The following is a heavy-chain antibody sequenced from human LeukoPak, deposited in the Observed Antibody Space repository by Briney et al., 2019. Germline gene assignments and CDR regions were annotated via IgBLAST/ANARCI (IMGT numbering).Heavy chain of an antibody. CDR2: IYSGGST. V-gene: IGHV3-53*01. D-gene: IGHD6-19*01. CDR1: GFTVSSNY. J-gene: IGHJ2*01. Sequence: GGSLRLSCAASGFTVSSNYMSWVRQAPGKGLEWVSVIYSGGSTYYADSAKGRFTISRDNSRNTLYLQMNSLRAEDTAVYYCARVRAVAGIRYWYFDLWGRGTLVTVSS. CDR3: ARVRAVAGIRYWYFDL.